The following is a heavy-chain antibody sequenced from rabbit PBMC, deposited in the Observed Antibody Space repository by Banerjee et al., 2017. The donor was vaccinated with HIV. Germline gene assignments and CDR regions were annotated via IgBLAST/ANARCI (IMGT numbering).Heavy chain of an antibody. J-gene: IGHJ6*01. Sequence: QQQLEESGGGLVKPEGSLTLTCTASGADFSSGYWICWVRQAPGKGLEWIGCIAGGSSGSAYYARWAKGRFTISKTSSTTVTLRTTSLTGADTATYFCARGAAGGGVMGYGMDLWGQGTLVTVS. CDR3: ARGAAGGGVMGYGMDL. D-gene: IGHD3-1*01. CDR2: IAGGSSGSA. V-gene: IGHV1S45*01. CDR1: GADFSSGYW.